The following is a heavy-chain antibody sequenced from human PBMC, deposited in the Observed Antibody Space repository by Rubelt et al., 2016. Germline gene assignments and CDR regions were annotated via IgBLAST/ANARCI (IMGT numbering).Heavy chain of an antibody. CDR3: ARAELLLNY. J-gene: IGHJ4*02. D-gene: IGHD1-7*01. CDR2: INNDGTTT. Sequence: HWVRQAPGKGLEWVSCINNDGTTTSYAASVKGRFTISRDNAKNTLYLQMLSLRAEDTAVYYCARAELLLNYWGQGTLVTVSS. V-gene: IGHV3-74*01.